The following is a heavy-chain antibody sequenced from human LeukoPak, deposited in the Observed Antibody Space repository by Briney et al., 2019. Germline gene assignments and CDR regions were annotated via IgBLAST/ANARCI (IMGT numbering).Heavy chain of an antibody. Sequence: SETLSLTCTVSGGSISSYYWSWFRQPPGKGLEWIGYIYYSGSTNYNPSFTSRVTISVDTSKNQFSLKLSSVTAADTAVYYCARYCSGGSCYRNDAFDIWGQGTMVTVSS. J-gene: IGHJ3*02. CDR3: ARYCSGGSCYRNDAFDI. CDR2: IYYSGST. V-gene: IGHV4-59*08. CDR1: GGSISSYY. D-gene: IGHD2-15*01.